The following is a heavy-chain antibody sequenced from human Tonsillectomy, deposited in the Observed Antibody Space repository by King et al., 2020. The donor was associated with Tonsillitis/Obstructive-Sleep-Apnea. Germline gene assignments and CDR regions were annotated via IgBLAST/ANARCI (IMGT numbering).Heavy chain of an antibody. Sequence: QLQESGPGLVKPSETLSLTCTVSGGSISSSSYYWGRIRQPPGKGLEWIGSIYYSGSTYYNPSLKSRVTISVDTSKNQFSLKLSSVTAADTAVYYCARLGYDFWSGYPSNWFDPWGQGTLVTVSS. D-gene: IGHD3-3*01. CDR2: IYYSGST. V-gene: IGHV4-39*01. J-gene: IGHJ5*02. CDR1: GGSISSSSYY. CDR3: ARLGYDFWSGYPSNWFDP.